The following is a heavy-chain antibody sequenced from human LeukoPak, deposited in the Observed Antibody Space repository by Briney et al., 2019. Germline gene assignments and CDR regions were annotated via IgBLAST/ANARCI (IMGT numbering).Heavy chain of an antibody. J-gene: IGHJ6*02. Sequence: GGSLRLSCAASGFTFSSYSMNWVRQAPGKGLEWVSSISSSSSYIYYADSVKGRFTISRDNAKNSLYLQMNSLRAEDTAVYYCARPIAAASKGDYYYGMDVWGQGTTVTVSS. CDR3: ARPIAAASKGDYYYGMDV. V-gene: IGHV3-21*01. CDR2: ISSSSSYI. CDR1: GFTFSSYS. D-gene: IGHD6-13*01.